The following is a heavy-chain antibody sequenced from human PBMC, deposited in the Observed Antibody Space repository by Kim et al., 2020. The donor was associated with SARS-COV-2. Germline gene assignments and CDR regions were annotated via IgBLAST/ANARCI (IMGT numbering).Heavy chain of an antibody. D-gene: IGHD3-3*02. CDR2: IIPIFGTA. Sequence: SVKVSCKASGGTFSSYAISWVRQAPGQGLEWMGGIIPIFGTANYAQKFQGRVTITADESTSTAYMELSSLRSEDTAVYYCARGWQLGDWFDPWGQGTLVTVSS. V-gene: IGHV1-69*13. CDR1: GGTFSSYA. CDR3: ARGWQLGDWFDP. J-gene: IGHJ5*02.